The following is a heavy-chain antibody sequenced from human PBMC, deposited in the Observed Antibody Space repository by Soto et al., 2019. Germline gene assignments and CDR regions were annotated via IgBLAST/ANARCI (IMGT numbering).Heavy chain of an antibody. J-gene: IGHJ5*02. D-gene: IGHD3-3*01. V-gene: IGHV4-59*08. CDR3: ARQGDYDFRSGYWNNWFDP. Sequence: PSETLSLTCTVSGGSISSYYWSWIRQPPGKGLEWIGYIYYSGSTNYNPSLRSRVTISVDTSKNQFSLKLSSVTAADTAVYYRARQGDYDFRSGYWNNWFDPWGQGTLVTVSS. CDR1: GGSISSYY. CDR2: IYYSGST.